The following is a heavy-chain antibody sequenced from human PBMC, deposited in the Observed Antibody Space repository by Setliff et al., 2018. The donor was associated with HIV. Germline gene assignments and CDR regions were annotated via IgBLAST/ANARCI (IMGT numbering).Heavy chain of an antibody. J-gene: IGHJ6*03. V-gene: IGHV4-34*01. D-gene: IGHD3-10*01. CDR1: GGSFTDIGGSFTDYY. Sequence: SETLSLTCAVFGGSFTDIGGSFTDYYWIWIRQPPGKGLEWIGEINHSGSTHYNPSLKRRFIITVDTSKNQISLKLSSVTAADTAVYYCASLDGSESPYIYYYDMDVWGKGTAVTVSS. CDR2: INHSGST. CDR3: ASLDGSESPYIYYYDMDV.